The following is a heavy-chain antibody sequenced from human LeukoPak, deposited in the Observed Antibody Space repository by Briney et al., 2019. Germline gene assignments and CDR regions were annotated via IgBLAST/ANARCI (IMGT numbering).Heavy chain of an antibody. V-gene: IGHV3-21*05. CDR2: ISSSSRYI. Sequence: PGGSLRLSCAASGFTFSSYSMNWVRQAPGKGLEWVSYISSSSRYIYYADSVKGRFTISRDNAKNSLYLQMNSLRAEDTAVYYCARRLVAALDGMDVWGQGTTVTVSS. CDR1: GFTFSSYS. CDR3: ARRLVAALDGMDV. D-gene: IGHD2-15*01. J-gene: IGHJ6*02.